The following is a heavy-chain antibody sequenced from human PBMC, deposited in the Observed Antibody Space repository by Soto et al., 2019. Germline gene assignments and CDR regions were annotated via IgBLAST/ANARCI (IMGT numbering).Heavy chain of an antibody. CDR2: IYYSGST. CDR1: GGSISSYY. Sequence: SETLSLTCTVSGGSISSYYWSWIRQPPGKGLEWIGYIYYSGSTNYNPSLKSRVTISVDTSKNQFSLKLSSVTAADTAVYYCARNPLDSQESYYYYYMDVWGKGTTVTVSS. D-gene: IGHD3-3*01. CDR3: ARNPLDSQESYYYYYMDV. V-gene: IGHV4-59*08. J-gene: IGHJ6*03.